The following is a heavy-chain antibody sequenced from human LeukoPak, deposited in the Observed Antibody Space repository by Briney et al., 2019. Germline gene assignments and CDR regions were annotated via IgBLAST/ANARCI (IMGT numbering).Heavy chain of an antibody. J-gene: IGHJ4*02. D-gene: IGHD1-1*01. CDR2: MNPNSGNT. CDR1: GYTFTSYD. V-gene: IGHV1-8*02. Sequence: ASVKVSCKASGYTFTSYDINWVRQATGQGLEWMGWMNPNSGNTGYAQKFQGRVTITRNTSISTAYMELSSLRSEDTAVYFCAKAPSAHWPSDYWGQGTLVTVSS. CDR3: AKAPSAHWPSDY.